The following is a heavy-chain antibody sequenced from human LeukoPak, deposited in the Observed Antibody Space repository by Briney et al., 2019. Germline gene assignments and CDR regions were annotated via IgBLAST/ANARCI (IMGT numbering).Heavy chain of an antibody. CDR2: INYSGST. CDR3: ARRAAAGTFDF. V-gene: IGHV4-59*08. J-gene: IGHJ4*02. D-gene: IGHD6-13*01. Sequence: SETLSLTCTVSGGSISASYWNWIRQPPGKGLEWIGFINYSGSTNYNPSLESRVTISVDTSKNQFFLKLSSVTAADTAVYYCARRAAAGTFDFWGRGTLVTVSS. CDR1: GGSISASY.